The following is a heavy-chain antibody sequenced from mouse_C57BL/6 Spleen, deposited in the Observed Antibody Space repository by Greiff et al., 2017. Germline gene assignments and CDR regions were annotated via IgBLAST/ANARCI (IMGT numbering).Heavy chain of an antibody. CDR1: GYTFTSYG. J-gene: IGHJ1*03. Sequence: VQLQQSGAELARPGASVKLSCKASGYTFTSYGISWVKQRTGQGLEWIGEIYPRSGNTYYNEKFKGKATLTADKSSSTAYMELRSLTSEDSAVYFCASITTVPVRYFDVWGTGTTVTVSS. V-gene: IGHV1-81*01. D-gene: IGHD1-1*01. CDR2: IYPRSGNT. CDR3: ASITTVPVRYFDV.